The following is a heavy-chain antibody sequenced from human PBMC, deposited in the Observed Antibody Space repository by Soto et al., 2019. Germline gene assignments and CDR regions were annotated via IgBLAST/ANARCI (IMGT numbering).Heavy chain of an antibody. CDR3: ARREMIIFGDGNVMAYFAY. Sequence: PSDTLSLTCTVSGGSISSSSYYWGWIRQPPGKGLEWIGSIYYSGSTYYNPSLKSRVTISVDTSKNQFSLKLSSVTAADTAVYNLARREMIIFGDGNVMAYFAYWGQGTLVIVSS. CDR2: IYYSGST. V-gene: IGHV4-39*01. J-gene: IGHJ4*02. D-gene: IGHD3-16*02. CDR1: GGSISSSSYY.